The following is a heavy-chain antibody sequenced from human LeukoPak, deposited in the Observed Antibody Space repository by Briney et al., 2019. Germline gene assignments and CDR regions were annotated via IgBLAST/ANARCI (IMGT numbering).Heavy chain of an antibody. D-gene: IGHD7-27*01. V-gene: IGHV4-34*01. CDR3: ARGALGYYYGMDV. J-gene: IGHJ6*02. Sequence: SETLSLTCAVYGGSFSGYYWSWIRQPPGKGLEWIGEINHSGSTNYNPSLKSRVTISVDTSKNQFSLKLSSVTAADTAVCYCARGALGYYYGMDVWGQGTTVTVSS. CDR1: GGSFSGYY. CDR2: INHSGST.